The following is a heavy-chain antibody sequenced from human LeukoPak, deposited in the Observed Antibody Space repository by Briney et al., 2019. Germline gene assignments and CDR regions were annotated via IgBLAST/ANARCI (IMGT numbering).Heavy chain of an antibody. CDR2: IYYSGST. CDR1: GGSISSSSYY. J-gene: IGHJ6*03. Sequence: SETLSLTCTVSGGSISSSSYYWGWLRQPPGKGPEWIGSIYYSGSTYYNPSLKSRVTISVDTSKNQCSLKLSSVTAADTAVYYCAKLVSSIAALARYYYYMDVWGKGTTVTVSS. V-gene: IGHV4-39*01. D-gene: IGHD6-6*01. CDR3: AKLVSSIAALARYYYYMDV.